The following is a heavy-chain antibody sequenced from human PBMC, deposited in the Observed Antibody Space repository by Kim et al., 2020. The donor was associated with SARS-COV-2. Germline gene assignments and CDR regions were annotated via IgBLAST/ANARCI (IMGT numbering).Heavy chain of an antibody. J-gene: IGHJ6*04. D-gene: IGHD3-3*01. V-gene: IGHV1-3*01. Sequence: ASVKVSCKASGYTFTSYAMHWVRQAPGQRLEWMGWINAGNGNTKYSQKFQGRVTITRDTSASTAYMELSSLRSEDTAVYYCARDSRLSIFGVVPYYYYGMGAWREGYTVTASS. CDR1: GYTFTSYA. CDR2: INAGNGNT. CDR3: ARDSRLSIFGVVPYYYYGMGA.